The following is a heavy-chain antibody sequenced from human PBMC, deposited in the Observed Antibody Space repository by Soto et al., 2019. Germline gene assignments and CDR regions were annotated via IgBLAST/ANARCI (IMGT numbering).Heavy chain of an antibody. V-gene: IGHV1-18*04. CDR3: ARANYDFWSGYSYYYYGMDV. CDR2: ISAYNGNT. CDR1: GYTFTSYG. Sequence: ASVKVSCKASGYTFTSYGISWVRQAPGQGLEWLGWISAYNGNTNYAQKLQGRVTMTTDTSTSTAYMEPRSLRSDDTAVYYCARANYDFWSGYSYYYYGMDVWGQGTTVTVSS. J-gene: IGHJ6*02. D-gene: IGHD3-3*01.